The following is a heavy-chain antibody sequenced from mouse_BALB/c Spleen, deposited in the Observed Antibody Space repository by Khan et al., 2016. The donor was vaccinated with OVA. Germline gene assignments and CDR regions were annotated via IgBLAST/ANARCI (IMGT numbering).Heavy chain of an antibody. Sequence: QVQLKESGPELVKPGASVKMSCKASGYTFTYYVITWVKQRTGQGLEWIGEIYPGSDNAYYNERFKGQATLTADKSSNTTHMQLSSMTSEDSAVYFCARGDGYYVYFDYWGQGTTLTVSS. V-gene: IGHV1-77*01. J-gene: IGHJ2*01. D-gene: IGHD2-3*01. CDR2: IYPGSDNA. CDR3: ARGDGYYVYFDY. CDR1: GYTFTYYV.